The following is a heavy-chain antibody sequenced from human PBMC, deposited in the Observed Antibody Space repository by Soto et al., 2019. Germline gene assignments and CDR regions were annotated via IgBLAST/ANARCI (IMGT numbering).Heavy chain of an antibody. J-gene: IGHJ2*01. CDR3: ARDPEERRGYSGYDHNWYFDL. CDR1: GGSISSGDYY. V-gene: IGHV4-30-4*01. CDR2: IYYSGST. D-gene: IGHD5-12*01. Sequence: QVQLQESGPGLVKPSQTLSLTCTVSGGSISSGDYYWSWIRQPPGKGLEWIGYIYYSGSTYYNPSLKSRVTISVDTSKNQFSLKLSSVTAADTAVYYCARDPEERRGYSGYDHNWYFDLWGRGTLVTVSS.